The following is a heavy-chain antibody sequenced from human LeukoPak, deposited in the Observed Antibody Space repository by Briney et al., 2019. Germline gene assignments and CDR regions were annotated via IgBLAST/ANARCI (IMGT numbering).Heavy chain of an antibody. CDR3: ARLDGVVPY. CDR1: GGSISSSSYY. J-gene: IGHJ4*02. CDR2: IYYSGST. V-gene: IGHV4-39*01. Sequence: SETLSLTCTVSGGSISSSSYYWGWIRQPPGKGLEWIGSIYYSGSTYYNPSLKSRVTISVDTSKNQFSLKLSSVTAADTAVYYCARLDGVVPYWGQGTLVTVSS. D-gene: IGHD3-3*01.